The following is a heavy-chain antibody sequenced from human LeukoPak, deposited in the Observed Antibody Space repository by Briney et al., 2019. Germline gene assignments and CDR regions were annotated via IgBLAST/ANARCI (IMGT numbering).Heavy chain of an antibody. J-gene: IGHJ3*02. D-gene: IGHD3-10*01. CDR3: VSAGARAFVI. CDR2: TYHRSKWYS. CDR1: GDSVSSNSAA. V-gene: IGHV6-1*01. Sequence: SQTLSLTCVISGDSVSSNSAAWNWIRQSPSRGLEWLGRTYHRSKWYSDYAESLKGRITINSDTSKNQFSLQLNSVTPEDTAIYYCVSAGARAFVIWGQGTAVTVSS.